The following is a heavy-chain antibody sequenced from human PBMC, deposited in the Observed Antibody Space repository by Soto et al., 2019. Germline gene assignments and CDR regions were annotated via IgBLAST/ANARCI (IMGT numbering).Heavy chain of an antibody. J-gene: IGHJ6*02. CDR1: GFSLTSPGMC. D-gene: IGHD1-20*01. Sequence: GSGPTLVNPTETLTLTCTFSGFSLTSPGMCVSWIRQSPGKALEWLALIERDDDDKYYSTSLKTRLTISKNTRKNQVVLTMANMEPADTATYYCARSIRGPRRFNGMDVWGQGTTVTVSS. CDR2: IERDDDDK. CDR3: ARSIRGPRRFNGMDV. V-gene: IGHV2-70*13.